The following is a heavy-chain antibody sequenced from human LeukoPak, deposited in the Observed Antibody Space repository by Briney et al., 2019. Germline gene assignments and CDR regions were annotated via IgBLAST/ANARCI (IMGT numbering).Heavy chain of an antibody. CDR2: KYNSGST. Sequence: SETLSLTCTVSGASINFNYWNWVRLPPGKGLEWIGYKYNSGSTNYNPSLKSRVTISIDTSKNQLSLKLTSVTAEDTAVYFCVRGSGASSMFDSWGQGTLATVSS. CDR1: GASINFNY. CDR3: VRGSGASSMFDS. V-gene: IGHV4-59*01. D-gene: IGHD3-10*01. J-gene: IGHJ4*02.